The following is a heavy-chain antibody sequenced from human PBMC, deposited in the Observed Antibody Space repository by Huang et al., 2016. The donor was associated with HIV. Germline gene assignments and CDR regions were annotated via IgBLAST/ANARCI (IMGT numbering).Heavy chain of an antibody. J-gene: IGHJ6*02. V-gene: IGHV3-21*01. D-gene: IGHD2-21*02. CDR1: GFSFGSYN. CDR3: ARAYCGGDCYPGVTYRNGMDV. CDR2: SSVSSNDI. Sequence: QLVESGGGLVRPGGSLRISCATSGFSFGSYNMTWVRQAPGKGLGGGSASSVSSNDIEDADSVKGRFTSSRDNVKKSLYLQMHSLRADDTAVYYCARAYCGGDCYPGVTYRNGMDVWGQGTTVTVSS.